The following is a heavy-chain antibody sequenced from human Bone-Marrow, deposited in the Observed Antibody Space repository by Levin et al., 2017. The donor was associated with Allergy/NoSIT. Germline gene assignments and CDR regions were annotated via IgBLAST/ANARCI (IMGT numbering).Heavy chain of an antibody. J-gene: IGHJ1*01. D-gene: IGHD4-17*01. V-gene: IGHV4-39*07. CDR2: LHYTGRT. CDR3: ARGGQYGENIDH. CDR1: GGPISGTGYF. Sequence: TSSETLSLTCSFSGGPISGTGYFWAWVRQPPGGRPEWIGSLHYTGRTYSNPSLGSRVIISEEVSKSQFSLNLTSVTAADTAVYYCARGGQYGENIDHWGQGTLVTVSS.